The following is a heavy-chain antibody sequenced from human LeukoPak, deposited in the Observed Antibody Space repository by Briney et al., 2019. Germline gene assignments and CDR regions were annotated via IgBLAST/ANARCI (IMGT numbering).Heavy chain of an antibody. CDR3: ARDSIVVVPDGDSYFDY. CDR2: INPNSGGT. J-gene: IGHJ4*02. D-gene: IGHD2-2*01. Sequence: ASVKVSCKASGYSFTGYYIHWVRQAPGQGLEWMGWINPNSGGTNYAQKFQGRVTMTRDTSISTAYMELSRLRSDDTAVYYCARDSIVVVPDGDSYFDYWGQGTLVTVSS. CDR1: GYSFTGYY. V-gene: IGHV1-2*02.